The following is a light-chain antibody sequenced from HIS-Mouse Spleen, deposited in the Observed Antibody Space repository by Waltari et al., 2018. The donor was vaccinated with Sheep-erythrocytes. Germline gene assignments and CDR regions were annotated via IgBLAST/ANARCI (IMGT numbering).Light chain of an antibody. CDR3: QAWDSSTVV. J-gene: IGLJ2*01. V-gene: IGLV2-8*01. CDR1: SSDVGGYNY. Sequence: QSALTQPPSASGSPGQSVTISCTGTSSDVGGYNYVSWYQQHPGKAPKLMIHEGSKRPSGIPERFSGSNSGNTATLTISGTQAMDEADYYCQAWDSSTVVFGGGTKLTVL. CDR2: EGS.